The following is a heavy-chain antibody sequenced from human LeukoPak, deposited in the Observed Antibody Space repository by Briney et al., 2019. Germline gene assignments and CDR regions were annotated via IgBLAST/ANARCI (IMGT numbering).Heavy chain of an antibody. V-gene: IGHV3-30*18. CDR3: AKGVVAATNAAYYGMDV. CDR2: TSYDESDK. CDR1: GFTFSNYG. Sequence: GRSLRLSCAASGFTFSNYGMHWVRQAPGKGLEWVAVTSYDESDKYYADSVKGRFTISRDNSKNTLYLQRNSLRPEDTAVYYCAKGVVAATNAAYYGMDVWGQGTTVTVSS. J-gene: IGHJ6*02. D-gene: IGHD2-15*01.